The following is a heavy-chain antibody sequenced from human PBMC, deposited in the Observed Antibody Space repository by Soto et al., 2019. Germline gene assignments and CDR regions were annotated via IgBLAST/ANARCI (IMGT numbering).Heavy chain of an antibody. J-gene: IGHJ6*02. CDR2: IYYSGST. CDR3: ASSDGYKNNYYYYGMDV. D-gene: IGHD5-12*01. V-gene: IGHV4-59*01. Sequence: SETLSPTCTVSGGSISSYYWSWIRQPPGKGLEWIGYIYYSGSTNYNPSLKSRVTISVDTSKNQFSLKLSSVTAADTAVYYCASSDGYKNNYYYYGMDVWGQGTTVTVSS. CDR1: GGSISSYY.